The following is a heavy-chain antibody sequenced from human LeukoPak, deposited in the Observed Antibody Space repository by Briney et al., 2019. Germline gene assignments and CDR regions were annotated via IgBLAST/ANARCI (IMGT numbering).Heavy chain of an antibody. CDR2: IYTSGST. CDR3: ARGTKGPMGFHYYYYMDV. D-gene: IGHD1-1*01. V-gene: IGHV4-61*02. Sequence: SQTLSLTCTVSGGSISSGSYYWSWIRQPAGKGLEWIGRIYTSGSTNYNPSLKSRVTISVDTSKNQFSLKLSSVTAADTAVYYCARGTKGPMGFHYYYYMDVWGKGTTVTVSS. J-gene: IGHJ6*03. CDR1: GGSISSGSYY.